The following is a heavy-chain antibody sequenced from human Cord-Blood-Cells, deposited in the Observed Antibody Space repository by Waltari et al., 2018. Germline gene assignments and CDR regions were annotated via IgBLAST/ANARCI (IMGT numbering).Heavy chain of an antibody. CDR3: AREVGSIAVAGSGIDY. CDR1: GGTFSSYA. CDR2: IIPIFGTT. D-gene: IGHD6-19*01. Sequence: QVQLVQSGAEVKKPGSSVKVSCKASGGTFSSYANSWARQAPGQGLEWMGGIIPIFGTTNYAQKFQGRVTITADESTSTAYMGLSSLRSEDTAVYYCAREVGSIAVAGSGIDYWGQGTLVTVSS. J-gene: IGHJ4*02. V-gene: IGHV1-69*01.